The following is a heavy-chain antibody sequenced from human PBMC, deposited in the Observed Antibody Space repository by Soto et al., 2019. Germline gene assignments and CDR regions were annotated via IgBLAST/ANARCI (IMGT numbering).Heavy chain of an antibody. J-gene: IGHJ4*02. D-gene: IGHD3-22*01. CDR3: ARGYYYVSSGYYSNAYYFDY. V-gene: IGHV1-69*01. CDR1: GGTFSSYA. Sequence: QVQLVQSGAEVKKPGSSVKVSCKASGGTFSSYAISWVRQAPGQGLEWMGGIIPIFGTANYAQKFQGRVTITADESTSTAYMELSSLRSEDTAVYYCARGYYYVSSGYYSNAYYFDYWGQGTLVTVSS. CDR2: IIPIFGTA.